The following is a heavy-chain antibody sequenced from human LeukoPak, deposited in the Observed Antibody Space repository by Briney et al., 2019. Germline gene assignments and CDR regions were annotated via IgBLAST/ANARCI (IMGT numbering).Heavy chain of an antibody. V-gene: IGHV1-18*01. D-gene: IGHD3-3*01. Sequence: GASVKVSCKASGYTFTSYGISWVRQAPGQGLEWMGWISAYNGNTNYAQKLQGRVTMTTDTSTSTAYMELRSLRSDDTAVYYCARDSYPNHLGESGYWGQGTLVTVSS. CDR3: ARDSYPNHLGESGY. CDR1: GYTFTSYG. J-gene: IGHJ4*02. CDR2: ISAYNGNT.